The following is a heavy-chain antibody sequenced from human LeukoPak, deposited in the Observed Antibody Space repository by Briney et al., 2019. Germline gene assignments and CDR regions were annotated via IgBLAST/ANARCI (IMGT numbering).Heavy chain of an antibody. CDR2: INPSGGST. J-gene: IGHJ4*02. CDR3: ARDEGSILPFDY. CDR1: GYTFTSYY. D-gene: IGHD3-10*01. Sequence: GASVKVSCKASGYTFTSYYMHWVRQAPGQGLEWMEIINPSGGSTSYAQKFQGRVTMTRDTSTSTVYMELSSLRSEDTAVYYCARDEGSILPFDYWGQGTLVTVSS. V-gene: IGHV1-46*01.